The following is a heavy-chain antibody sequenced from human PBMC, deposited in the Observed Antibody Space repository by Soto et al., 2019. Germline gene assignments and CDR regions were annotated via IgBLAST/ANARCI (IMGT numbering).Heavy chain of an antibody. D-gene: IGHD3-3*01. Sequence: QLQLQESGPGLVKPSETLSLTCTVSGGSISSSSYYWGWIRQPPGKGLEWIGSIYYSGSTYYNPSLKSRVTISVDTSKNQCSLKLSSVTAADTAVYYCARRRDTIFGVVIDAFDIWGQGTMVTVSS. CDR2: IYYSGST. CDR1: GGSISSSSYY. J-gene: IGHJ3*02. CDR3: ARRRDTIFGVVIDAFDI. V-gene: IGHV4-39*01.